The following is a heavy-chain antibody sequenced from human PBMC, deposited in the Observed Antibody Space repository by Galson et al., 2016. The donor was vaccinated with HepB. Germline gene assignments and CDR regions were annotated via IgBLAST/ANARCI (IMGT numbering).Heavy chain of an antibody. CDR2: ISYSGSI. CDR3: ARLCGSSASCYRASSRQNWFDP. Sequence: LSLTCTVSGGSISSRNYYWGWIRQPPGKGLAWIGSISYSGSIYYNPSLKTRVTISVDTSKNQFSLKLSSMTAADTALYYCARLCGSSASCYRASSRQNWFDPWGQGTLVTVSS. CDR1: GGSISSRNYY. J-gene: IGHJ5*02. D-gene: IGHD2-2*01. V-gene: IGHV4-39*01.